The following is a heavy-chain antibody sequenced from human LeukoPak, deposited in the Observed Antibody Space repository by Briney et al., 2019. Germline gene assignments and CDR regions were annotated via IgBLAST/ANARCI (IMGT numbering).Heavy chain of an antibody. V-gene: IGHV4-59*01. CDR2: IYSRGST. Sequence: SETLSLTCTVSGASISSYYWSWIRQPPGKGLEWIGYIYSRGSTHYNPSPKSRVTISVDTSKNQFSLKLSSVTAADTAVYYCASGPYPAAGTDHQFDYWGQGILVTVSS. D-gene: IGHD6-13*01. CDR3: ASGPYPAAGTDHQFDY. CDR1: GASISSYY. J-gene: IGHJ4*02.